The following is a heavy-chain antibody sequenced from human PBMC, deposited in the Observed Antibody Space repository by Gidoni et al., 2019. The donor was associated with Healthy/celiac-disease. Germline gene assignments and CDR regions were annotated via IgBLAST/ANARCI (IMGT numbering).Heavy chain of an antibody. J-gene: IGHJ3*02. CDR2: IKQDGSEK. CDR1: GFTFSSYW. Sequence: AASGFTFSSYWMSWVRQAPGKGLEWVANIKQDGSEKYYVDSVKGRFTISRDNAKNSLYLQMNSLRAEDTAVYYCAAVGVVVIDAFDIWGQGTMVTVSS. D-gene: IGHD3-22*01. CDR3: AAVGVVVIDAFDI. V-gene: IGHV3-7*03.